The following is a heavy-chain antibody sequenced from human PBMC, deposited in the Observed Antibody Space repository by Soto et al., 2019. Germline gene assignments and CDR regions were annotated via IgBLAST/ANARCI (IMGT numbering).Heavy chain of an antibody. V-gene: IGHV1-2*04. D-gene: IGHD5-12*01. CDR2: INPNSGGT. Sequence: QVQLVQSGAEVKKPGASVKVSCKASGYTFTGYYIHWVRQAPGQGLEWMGWINPNSGGTNYAQKFQGWVTMTREMSISTAYLELSRLRSDDTAVYYCVRDGGVATVPTLYFDYWRQGTLVTVSS. J-gene: IGHJ4*02. CDR1: GYTFTGYY. CDR3: VRDGGVATVPTLYFDY.